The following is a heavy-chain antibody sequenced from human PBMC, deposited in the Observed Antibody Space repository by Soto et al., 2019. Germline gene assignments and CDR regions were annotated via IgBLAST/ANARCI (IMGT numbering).Heavy chain of an antibody. V-gene: IGHV3-30*18. CDR3: AKEGSSSWPYYYYGMDV. D-gene: IGHD6-13*01. CDR2: ISYDGSNK. CDR1: GFTFSSYG. J-gene: IGHJ6*02. Sequence: VGSLRLSCAASGFTFSSYGMHWVRQAPGKGLEWVAVISYDGSNKYYADSVKGRFTISRDNSKNTLYLQMNSLRAEDTAVYYCAKEGSSSWPYYYYGMDVWGQGTTVTVSS.